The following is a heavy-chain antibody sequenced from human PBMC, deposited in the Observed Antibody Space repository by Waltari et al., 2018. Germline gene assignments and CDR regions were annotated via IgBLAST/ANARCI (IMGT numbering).Heavy chain of an antibody. CDR2: IVGSGGCT. CDR1: GFTFSSYA. CDR3: AKVDYGDYLGYFDY. Sequence: EVQLLESGGGLVQPGGSLRLSCAASGFTFSSYAMSWVRQAPGKGREWVAAIVGSGGCTYYADSVKGRFTISRDNSKNTLYLQMNSLRAEDTSVYYCAKVDYGDYLGYFDYWGQGTLVTVSS. V-gene: IGHV3-23*01. D-gene: IGHD4-17*01. J-gene: IGHJ4*02.